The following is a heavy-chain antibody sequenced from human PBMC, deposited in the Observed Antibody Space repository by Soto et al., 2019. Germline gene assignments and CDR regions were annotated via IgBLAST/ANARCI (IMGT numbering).Heavy chain of an antibody. Sequence: SVKVSCKASGGTFSSYAISWVRQAPGQGLEWMGGTIPIFGTANYAQKFQGRVTITADESTSTAYMELSSLRSEDTAVYYCASGRYCSSTSCYSYYYYGMDVWGQGTTVTVSS. V-gene: IGHV1-69*13. J-gene: IGHJ6*02. CDR1: GGTFSSYA. CDR3: ASGRYCSSTSCYSYYYYGMDV. CDR2: TIPIFGTA. D-gene: IGHD2-2*01.